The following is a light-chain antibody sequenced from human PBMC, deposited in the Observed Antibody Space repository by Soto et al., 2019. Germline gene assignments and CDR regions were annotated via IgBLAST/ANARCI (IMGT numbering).Light chain of an antibody. CDR1: SSNIGSNT. J-gene: IGLJ2*01. V-gene: IGLV1-44*01. Sequence: QSVLTQSPSASGSSGQKVSISCSGSSSNIGSNTVNWYQLVPGTAPKLIIYSNDQRPSAVPGRFSGSKSGTSASLTISGLQSEDEADYYCATWDDSLNNVIFGGGTKLTVL. CDR3: ATWDDSLNNVI. CDR2: SND.